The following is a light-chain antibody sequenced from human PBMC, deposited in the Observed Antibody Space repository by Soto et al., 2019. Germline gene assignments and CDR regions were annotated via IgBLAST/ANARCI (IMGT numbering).Light chain of an antibody. CDR3: QQYNNWPPHT. CDR1: QSVGSK. CDR2: GAS. J-gene: IGKJ2*01. V-gene: IGKV3-15*01. Sequence: ETVMTQSPATLSVSPGEGATLSCRASQSVGSKLAWYQQRPGQAPRLLIYGASTRATGIPARFSGSGSGTEFXLTISXLXSEDXAVYYCQQYNNWPPHTFGQGTKLEIK.